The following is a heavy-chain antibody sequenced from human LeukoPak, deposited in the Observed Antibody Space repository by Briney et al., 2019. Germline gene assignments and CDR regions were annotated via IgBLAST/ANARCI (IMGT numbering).Heavy chain of an antibody. J-gene: IGHJ4*02. CDR1: GYTFTSYG. CDR3: ARANIVVVVAANHFDY. V-gene: IGHV1-18*01. Sequence: PSVKVSCKASGYTFTSYGISWVRQAPGQGLEWMGWISAYNGNTNYAQKLQGRVTMTTDTSTSTAYMELRSLRSDDTAVYYCARANIVVVVAANHFDYWGQGTLVTVSS. D-gene: IGHD2-15*01. CDR2: ISAYNGNT.